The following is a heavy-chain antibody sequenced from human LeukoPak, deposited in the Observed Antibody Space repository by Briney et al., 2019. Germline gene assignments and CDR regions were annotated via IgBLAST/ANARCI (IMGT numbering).Heavy chain of an antibody. CDR2: IYYSGST. Sequence: SQTLSLTCTVSGGSISSSSYYWGWIRQPPGKGLEWIGSIYYSGSTYYNPSLKSRVTISVDTSKNQFSLKLSSVTAADTAVYYCARAGRGYDAFDIWGQGTMVTVSS. D-gene: IGHD3-22*01. V-gene: IGHV4-39*07. CDR1: GGSISSSSYY. J-gene: IGHJ3*02. CDR3: ARAGRGYDAFDI.